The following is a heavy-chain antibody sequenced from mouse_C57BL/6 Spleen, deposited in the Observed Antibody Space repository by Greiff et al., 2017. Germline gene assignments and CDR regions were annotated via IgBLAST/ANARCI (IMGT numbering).Heavy chain of an antibody. J-gene: IGHJ4*01. CDR1: GFSFNTYA. V-gene: IGHV10-1*01. CDR2: IRSKSNNYAT. Sequence: DVTLQESGGGLVQPKGSLKLSCAASGFSFNTYAMNWVRQAPGKGLEWVARIRSKSNNYATYYADSVKDRFTISRDDSESMLYLQMNNLKTEDTAMYYCVRTYYYAMDYWGQGTSVTVSS. CDR3: VRTYYYAMDY.